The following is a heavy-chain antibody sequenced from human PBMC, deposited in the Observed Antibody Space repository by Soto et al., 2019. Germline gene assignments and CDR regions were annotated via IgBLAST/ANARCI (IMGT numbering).Heavy chain of an antibody. CDR2: FYWDDDR. V-gene: IGHV2-5*02. CDR3: AHASSILGAPAFDY. J-gene: IGHJ4*01. CDR1: GFSLSTRLVC. Sequence: GPTLGNPTQALTLTCTVSGFSLSTRLVCVGWIRQSPGKALEWLTLFYWDDDRRYNPSLRNRLSFTKDTSKNQVVLRMTSMDLDDTFIPYPAHASSILGAPAFDYWGQRSKVTVSS. D-gene: IGHD1-26*01.